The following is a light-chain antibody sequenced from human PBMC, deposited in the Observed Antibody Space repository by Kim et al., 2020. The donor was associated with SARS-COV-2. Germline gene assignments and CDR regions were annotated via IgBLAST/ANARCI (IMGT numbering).Light chain of an antibody. CDR3: QQLNDYPLT. J-gene: IGKJ4*01. CDR2: SAS. V-gene: IGKV1-9*01. CDR1: QGISSY. Sequence: IQLTQSPSSLSASVGDRVTITCRASQGISSYLAWYQQKPGLAPKLLIYSASTLQSGVPSRFSGSGSGTDFTLTISSLQPEDFATYYCQQLNDYPLTFGGGTRLEIK.